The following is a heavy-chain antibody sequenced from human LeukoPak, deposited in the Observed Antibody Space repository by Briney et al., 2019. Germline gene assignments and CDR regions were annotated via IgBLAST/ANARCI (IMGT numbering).Heavy chain of an antibody. J-gene: IGHJ4*02. V-gene: IGHV1-8*01. CDR2: MNPNSANT. D-gene: IGHD2-2*01. CDR3: ARAIRNQLLSDY. Sequence: ASVKVSCTTSGYTFSNYDINWVRQATGQGPEWMGWMNPNSANTGYALQFQGRVTMTRDTSISTAYMELSSLRSDDTAVYYCARAIRNQLLSDYWGQGTLVTVSS. CDR1: GYTFSNYD.